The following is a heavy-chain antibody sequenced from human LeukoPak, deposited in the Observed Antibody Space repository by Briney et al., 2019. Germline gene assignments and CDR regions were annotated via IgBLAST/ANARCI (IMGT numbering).Heavy chain of an antibody. J-gene: IGHJ5*02. V-gene: IGHV4-61*02. Sequence: SETLSLTCTVSGGSISSGSYYWSWIRQPAGKGLEWIVRIYTSGSTNYNPSLKSRVTISVDTSKNQFSLKLSSVTAADTAVYYCAREYIVLMVYATGTFDHWGQGTLVTVSS. CDR1: GGSISSGSYY. CDR2: IYTSGST. CDR3: AREYIVLMVYATGTFDH. D-gene: IGHD2-8*01.